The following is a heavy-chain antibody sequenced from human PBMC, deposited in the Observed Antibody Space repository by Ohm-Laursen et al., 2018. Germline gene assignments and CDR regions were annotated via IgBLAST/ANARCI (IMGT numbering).Heavy chain of an antibody. CDR3: ARGPIVVVPAAIRGIDY. Sequence: TLSLTCPVYGGSFSGYYWSWIRQPPGKGLEWIGEINHSGSTNYNPSLKSRVTISVDASKNQFSLKLSSVTAADTAVYYCARGPIVVVPAAIRGIDYWGQGTLVTVSS. V-gene: IGHV4-34*01. J-gene: IGHJ4*02. CDR2: INHSGST. CDR1: GGSFSGYY. D-gene: IGHD2-2*02.